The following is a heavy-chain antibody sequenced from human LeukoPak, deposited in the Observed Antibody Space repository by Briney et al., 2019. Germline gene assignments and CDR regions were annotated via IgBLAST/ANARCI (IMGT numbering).Heavy chain of an antibody. CDR2: IYTSGST. CDR3: ARGGCSGGSCYLPYYYYYMDV. J-gene: IGHJ6*03. D-gene: IGHD2-15*01. Sequence: SETLSLTCTVSGGSISSYYWSWIRQPAGKGLEWIGRIYTSGSTNYNPSLKSRVTMSVDTSKNQFSLKLSSVTAADTAVYYCARGGCSGGSCYLPYYYYYMDVWGKGTTVTVSS. V-gene: IGHV4-4*07. CDR1: GGSISSYY.